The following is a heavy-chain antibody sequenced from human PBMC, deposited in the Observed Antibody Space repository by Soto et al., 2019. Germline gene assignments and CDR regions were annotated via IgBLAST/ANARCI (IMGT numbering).Heavy chain of an antibody. J-gene: IGHJ3*02. CDR2: ISAYNGNT. D-gene: IGHD3-16*01. V-gene: IGHV1-18*01. CDR3: ARGVGAPPNDAFDI. CDR1: GYSFTTFG. Sequence: GASVKVSCKTSGYSFTTFGISWVRQAPGQGPEWMGWISAYNGNTNYAQKLQGRVTMTTDTSTSTAYMELRSLRSDDTAVYYCARGVGAPPNDAFDIWGQGTMVTVSS.